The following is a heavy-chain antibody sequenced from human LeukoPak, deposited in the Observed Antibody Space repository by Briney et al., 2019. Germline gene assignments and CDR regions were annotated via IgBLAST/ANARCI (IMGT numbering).Heavy chain of an antibody. Sequence: GGSLRLSCAASGFTFSSYSMNWVRQAPGKGLEWVSSISSSSSYIYYADSVKGRFTISRDNAKNSLYLQMNSLRAEDTAVYYCARDQMAAAGTIAFDYWGQGTLVTVSS. D-gene: IGHD6-13*01. CDR3: ARDQMAAAGTIAFDY. V-gene: IGHV3-21*01. J-gene: IGHJ4*02. CDR2: ISSSSSYI. CDR1: GFTFSSYS.